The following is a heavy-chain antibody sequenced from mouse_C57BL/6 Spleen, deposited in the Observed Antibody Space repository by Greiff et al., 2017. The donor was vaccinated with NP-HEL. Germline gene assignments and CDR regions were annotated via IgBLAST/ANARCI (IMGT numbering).Heavy chain of an antibody. J-gene: IGHJ2*01. CDR3: AREGYYYGSRDYFDY. Sequence: QVQLQQPGAELVKPGASVKLSCKASGYTFTSYWMHWVKQRPGRGLEWIGRFDPNSGGTKYNEKFKSKATLTVDKPSSTAYMQLSSLTSEDSAVYYCAREGYYYGSRDYFDYWGQGTTLTVSS. D-gene: IGHD1-1*01. CDR1: GYTFTSYW. CDR2: FDPNSGGT. V-gene: IGHV1-72*01.